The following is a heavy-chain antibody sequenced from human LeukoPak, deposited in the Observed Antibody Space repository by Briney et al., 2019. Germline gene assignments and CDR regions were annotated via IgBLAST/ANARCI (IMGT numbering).Heavy chain of an antibody. D-gene: IGHD2-2*01. CDR2: IYHSGST. J-gene: IGHJ5*02. CDR3: ARDTKYCSSTSCRNWFDP. Sequence: SETLSLTCTVSGYSISSGYYWGWIRQPPGKGLEWIGSIYHSGSTYYNPSLKSRVTILVDTSKNQFSLKLSSVTAADTAVYYCARDTKYCSSTSCRNWFDPWGQGTLVTVSS. V-gene: IGHV4-38-2*02. CDR1: GYSISSGYY.